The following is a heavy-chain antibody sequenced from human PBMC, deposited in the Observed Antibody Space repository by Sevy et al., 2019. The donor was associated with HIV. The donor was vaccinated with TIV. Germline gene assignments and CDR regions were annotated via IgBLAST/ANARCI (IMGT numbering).Heavy chain of an antibody. V-gene: IGHV4-34*01. D-gene: IGHD3-3*01. CDR3: ARDLITIFGVVTYYYGMDV. CDR2: INHSGST. Sequence: SETLSLTCAVYGGSFSGYYWSWIRQPPGKGLEWIGEINHSGSTNYNPSLKSRVTISVDTSKNQFSLKLSSVTAADTAVYYCARDLITIFGVVTYYYGMDVWGQGTTVTVSS. J-gene: IGHJ6*02. CDR1: GGSFSGYY.